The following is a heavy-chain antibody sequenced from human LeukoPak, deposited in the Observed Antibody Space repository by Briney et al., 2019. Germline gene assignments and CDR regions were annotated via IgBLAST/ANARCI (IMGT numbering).Heavy chain of an antibody. CDR2: IKEDGNEK. Sequence: PGGSLRLSCAASGFTFSSYWMSWVRQAPGKGLEWVANIKEDGNEKYYVDSVKGRFTNSRDNAKNSLYLQMNSLRAEDTAVYYCARRSIVVVPAAAAYYFYYMDVWGKGTTVTVSS. V-gene: IGHV3-7*01. D-gene: IGHD2-2*01. J-gene: IGHJ6*03. CDR3: ARRSIVVVPAAAAYYFYYMDV. CDR1: GFTFSSYW.